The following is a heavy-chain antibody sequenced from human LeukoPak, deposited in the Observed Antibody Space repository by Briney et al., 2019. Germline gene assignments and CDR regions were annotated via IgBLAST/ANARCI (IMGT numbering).Heavy chain of an antibody. D-gene: IGHD3-22*01. CDR1: GVSISSYY. CDR3: ARGDSSGYENAFDI. Sequence: SETLSLTCTVSGVSISSYYWSWIRQPPGKGLEWIGYIYYSGSTNYNPSLKSRVTISVDTSKNQFSLKLSSVTAADTAVYYCARGDSSGYENAFDIWGQGTMVTVSS. V-gene: IGHV4-59*01. J-gene: IGHJ3*02. CDR2: IYYSGST.